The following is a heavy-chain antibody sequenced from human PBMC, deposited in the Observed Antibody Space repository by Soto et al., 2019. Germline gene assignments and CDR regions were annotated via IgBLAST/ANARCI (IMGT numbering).Heavy chain of an antibody. CDR3: TMMGATKTGDAFDI. V-gene: IGHV3-15*07. D-gene: IGHD1-26*01. CDR1: GFTFSNAW. Sequence: GGSLRLSCAASGFTFSNAWMNWVRQAPGKGLEWVSRIKSKTDGGTTDYAAPVKGRFTILRDDSKNTLYPQMNSLKTEDTAVYYCTMMGATKTGDAFDIWGQGTMVTVSS. CDR2: IKSKTDGGTT. J-gene: IGHJ3*02.